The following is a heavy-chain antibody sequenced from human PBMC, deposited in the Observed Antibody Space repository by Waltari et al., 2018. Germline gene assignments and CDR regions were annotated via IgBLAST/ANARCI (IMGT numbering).Heavy chain of an antibody. CDR3: ARGRLRPRPNFDY. CDR2: SNDSGST. Sequence: QVQLQQWGAGLLKPSETLSLTCAVYGGSFGGYYWSWVRQPPGKGLEWIGESNDSGSTNYNPSLKSRVTISVDTSKNQFSLKLSSVTAADTAVYYCARGRLRPRPNFDYWGQGTQVTVSS. D-gene: IGHD5-12*01. CDR1: GGSFGGYY. J-gene: IGHJ4*02. V-gene: IGHV4-34*02.